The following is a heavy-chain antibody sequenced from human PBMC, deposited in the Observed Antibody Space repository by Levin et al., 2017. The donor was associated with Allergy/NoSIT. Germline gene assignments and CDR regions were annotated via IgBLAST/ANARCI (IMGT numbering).Heavy chain of an antibody. CDR3: AKYSLSGDAFDI. D-gene: IGHD1-14*01. CDR1: GFTFDDYA. J-gene: IGHJ3*02. Sequence: AGGSLRLSCAASGFTFDDYAMHWVRQAPGKGLEWVSGISWNSGSIGYADSVKGRFTISRDNAKNSLYLQMNSLRAEDTALYYCAKYSLSGDAFDIWGQGTMVTVSS. V-gene: IGHV3-9*01. CDR2: ISWNSGSI.